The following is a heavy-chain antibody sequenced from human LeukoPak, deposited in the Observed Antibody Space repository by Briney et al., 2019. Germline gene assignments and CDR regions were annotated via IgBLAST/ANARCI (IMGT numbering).Heavy chain of an antibody. V-gene: IGHV3-30*03. CDR1: GFTFSSYG. CDR3: ATESWFDP. J-gene: IGHJ5*02. Sequence: GRSLRLSCAAPGFTFSSYGMHWVRQAPGKGLEWVAVISYDGSNKYYADSVKGRFTISRDDSKNTLYLQMNGLRAEDTAVYYCATESWFDPWGQGTLVTVSS. CDR2: ISYDGSNK.